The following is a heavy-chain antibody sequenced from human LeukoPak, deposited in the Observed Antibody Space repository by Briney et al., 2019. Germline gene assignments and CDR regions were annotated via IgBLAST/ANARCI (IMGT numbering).Heavy chain of an antibody. V-gene: IGHV3-74*03. Sequence: GGSLRLSCAASGFTFSSYWRHWVRQAPGEGLVWVSYITSDGSTTTYADSVKGRFTISRDNVKNTLYLQMNSLRAEDTAVYYCARGSNSGFNPWGQGTLVTVSS. D-gene: IGHD5-12*01. CDR3: ARGSNSGFNP. CDR1: GFTFSSYW. J-gene: IGHJ5*02. CDR2: ITSDGSTT.